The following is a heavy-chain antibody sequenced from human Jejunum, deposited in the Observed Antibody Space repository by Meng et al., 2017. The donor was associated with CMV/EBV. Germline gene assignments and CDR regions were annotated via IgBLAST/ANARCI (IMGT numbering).Heavy chain of an antibody. Sequence: MSGVRQAPGKGLQWLANIKEDGGEEDYLDSVKRRFSISRDNAKNSLYLQMNSLRAEDTAVYFCARLPSKYYYDSTGYYAAYYFDDWGQGTPVTVSS. CDR2: IKEDGGEE. J-gene: IGHJ4*02. CDR3: ARLPSKYYYDSTGYYAAYYFDD. D-gene: IGHD3-22*01. V-gene: IGHV3-7*01.